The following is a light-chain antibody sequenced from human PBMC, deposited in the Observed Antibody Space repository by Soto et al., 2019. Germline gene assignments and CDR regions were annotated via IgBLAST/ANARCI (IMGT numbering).Light chain of an antibody. CDR3: QTWGTGIPPVV. Sequence: QPVLTQSPSASASLGASVKLTCTLSSRHSSYAIAWHQQQPEKGPRYLMKLNSDGSHSKGDGIPDRFSGSSSGAERYLTISSLQSEDEADYYCQTWGTGIPPVVFGGGTKLTVL. J-gene: IGLJ2*01. CDR2: LNSDGSH. V-gene: IGLV4-69*01. CDR1: SRHSSYA.